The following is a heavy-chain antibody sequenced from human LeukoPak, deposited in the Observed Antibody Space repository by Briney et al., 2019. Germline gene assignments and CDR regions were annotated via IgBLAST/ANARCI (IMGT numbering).Heavy chain of an antibody. V-gene: IGHV3-53*01. CDR1: GFTVSSHY. Sequence: GGSLRLSCAASGFTVSSHYMSWVRQAPGKGLEWVSVIYTGGSTYYADSVKGRFTISRDNSKNTLYVQMNSLRAEDTAVYYCARARGTSATAPDYWGQGTLVTVSS. CDR3: ARARGTSATAPDY. D-gene: IGHD1-14*01. CDR2: IYTGGST. J-gene: IGHJ4*02.